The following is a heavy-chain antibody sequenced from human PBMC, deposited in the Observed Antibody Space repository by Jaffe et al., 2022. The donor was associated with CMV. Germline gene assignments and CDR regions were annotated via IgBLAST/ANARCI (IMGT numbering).Heavy chain of an antibody. J-gene: IGHJ6*02. V-gene: IGHV4-34*01. CDR2: INHSGST. Sequence: QVQLQQWGAGLLKPSETLSLTCAVYGGSFSGYYWSWIRQPPGKGLEWIGEINHSGSTNYNPSLKSRVTISVDTSKNQFSLKLSSVTAADTAVYYCARGWRGSGSPNSNYYYYGMDVWGQGTTVTVSS. CDR3: ARGWRGSGSPNSNYYYYGMDV. CDR1: GGSFSGYY. D-gene: IGHD3-10*01.